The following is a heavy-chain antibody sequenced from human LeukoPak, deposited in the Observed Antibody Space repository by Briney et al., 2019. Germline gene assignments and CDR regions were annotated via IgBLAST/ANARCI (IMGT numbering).Heavy chain of an antibody. J-gene: IGHJ6*03. V-gene: IGHV1-46*01. D-gene: IGHD4-11*01. CDR3: ARAALTSVTAYYYYYYMDV. Sequence: ASVKVSCKASGYTFTSYYMHWVRQAPGQGLEWMGIINPSGGRTSYAQKFRGRVTMTRDTSTRTVYMELSSLRSEDTAVYYCARAALTSVTAYYYYYYMDVWGKGTTVTVSS. CDR1: GYTFTSYY. CDR2: INPSGGRT.